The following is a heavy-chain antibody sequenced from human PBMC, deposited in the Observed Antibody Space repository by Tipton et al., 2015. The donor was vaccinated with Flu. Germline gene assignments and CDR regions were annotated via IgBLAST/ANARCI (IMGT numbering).Heavy chain of an antibody. J-gene: IGHJ5*02. CDR1: GGSFSGYY. Sequence: TLSLTCAVYGGSFSGYYWSWIRQPPGKGLEWIGEINHSGSTNYNPSLKSRVTISVDTSKNQFSLKLSSVTAADTAVYYCARIRASGGGQIRFDPWGQGTLVTVSS. CDR2: INHSGST. CDR3: ARIRASGGGQIRFDP. D-gene: IGHD6-19*01. V-gene: IGHV4-34*01.